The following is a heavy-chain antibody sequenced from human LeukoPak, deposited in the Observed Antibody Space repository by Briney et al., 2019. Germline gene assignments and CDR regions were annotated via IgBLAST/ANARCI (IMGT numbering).Heavy chain of an antibody. Sequence: SETLSLTCTVSGGSISSYYWTWIRQPPGKGLEWIGYTFYSGGSNYNPSLKSRVTISVDTSKNHFSLKLSSVTAADTAVYYCARLGSTFDVWGRGTMVTVSS. V-gene: IGHV4-59*08. CDR1: GGSISSYY. D-gene: IGHD2-2*01. CDR2: TFYSGGS. J-gene: IGHJ3*01. CDR3: ARLGSTFDV.